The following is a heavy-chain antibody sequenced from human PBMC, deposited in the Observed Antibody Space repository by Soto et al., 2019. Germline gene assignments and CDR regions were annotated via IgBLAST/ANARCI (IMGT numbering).Heavy chain of an antibody. D-gene: IGHD2-2*02. CDR3: ARPGYCSSTSCYKVSFDY. J-gene: IGHJ4*02. CDR2: ISAYNGNT. CDR1: GYTFTSYG. Sequence: ASVKVSCKASGYTFTSYGISWVRQAPGQGLEWMGWISAYNGNTNYAQKLQGRVTMTTDTSTSTAYMELRSLRSDDTAVYYCARPGYCSSTSCYKVSFDYWGQGTLVTVYS. V-gene: IGHV1-18*01.